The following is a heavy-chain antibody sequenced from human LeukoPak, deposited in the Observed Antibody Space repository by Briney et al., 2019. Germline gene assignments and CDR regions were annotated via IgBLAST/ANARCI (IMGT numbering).Heavy chain of an antibody. D-gene: IGHD4-17*01. CDR1: GGSISSYY. CDR2: IYDSGST. J-gene: IGHJ6*03. V-gene: IGHV4-59*01. Sequence: PSETLSLTCSVSGGSISSYYWSWMRQPPGKGLEWIGYIYDSGSTNYNPSLKSRVTISVDTSKNQFSLKLSSLTAADTAVYYCARGNKDYGDYSDYYYYMDVWGKGTTVTVSS. CDR3: ARGNKDYGDYSDYYYYMDV.